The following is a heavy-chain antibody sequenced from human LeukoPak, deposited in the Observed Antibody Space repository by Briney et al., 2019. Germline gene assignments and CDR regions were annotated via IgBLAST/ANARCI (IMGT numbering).Heavy chain of an antibody. D-gene: IGHD2-2*01. Sequence: GRSLRLSCAASGFTFDDYAMPWVRQAPGKGLEWVSGISWNSGSIGYADSVKGRFTISRDNAKNSLYLQMNSLRAEDTALYYCAKDALIPYCSSTSCSSYYYYYGMDVWGQGTTVTVSS. V-gene: IGHV3-9*01. CDR3: AKDALIPYCSSTSCSSYYYYYGMDV. CDR2: ISWNSGSI. J-gene: IGHJ6*02. CDR1: GFTFDDYA.